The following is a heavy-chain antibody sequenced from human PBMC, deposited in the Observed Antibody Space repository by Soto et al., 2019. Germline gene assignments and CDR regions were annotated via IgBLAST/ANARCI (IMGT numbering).Heavy chain of an antibody. D-gene: IGHD4-17*01. CDR1: GFTFNIYA. CDR3: XREDDYGYRYINYGLDV. CDR2: ISFDGTKK. V-gene: IGHV3-30-3*01. Sequence: GGSLRLSCAASGFTFNIYALHWVRQAPGKGLEWVAVISFDGTKKYYSDSVKGRFTISRDNLKNTLYLQMNNLRVEDAALYFCXREDDYGYRYINYGLDVWSQGTTVTVSS. J-gene: IGHJ6*02.